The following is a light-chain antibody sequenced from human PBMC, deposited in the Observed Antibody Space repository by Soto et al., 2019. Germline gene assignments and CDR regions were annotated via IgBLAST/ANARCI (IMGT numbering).Light chain of an antibody. V-gene: IGLV2-14*01. Sequence: QSALTQPASLSGSPGQSITISCTGTNSDVGSYNYVSWYQQHPGKAPKLMIYEVSDRPSGISSRFSGSKSGNTASLTISGLQTEDEADYYCSSYTSSSTLFGTGTKVTVL. CDR3: SSYTSSSTL. CDR2: EVS. J-gene: IGLJ1*01. CDR1: NSDVGSYNY.